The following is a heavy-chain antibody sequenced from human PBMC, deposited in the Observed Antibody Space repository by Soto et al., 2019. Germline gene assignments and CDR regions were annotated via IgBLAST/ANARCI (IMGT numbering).Heavy chain of an antibody. D-gene: IGHD3-22*01. CDR3: ARYIVDSSGYSMTFDY. J-gene: IGHJ4*02. V-gene: IGHV3-21*01. CDR1: GFTFSSYS. CDR2: ISSSSSYI. Sequence: EVQLVESGGGLVKPGGSLRLSCAASGFTFSSYSMNWVRQAPGKGLEWVSSISSSSSYIYYADSVKGRFTISRDNAKNSLDLQMNSLRAEDTAVYYCARYIVDSSGYSMTFDYWGQGTLVTVSS.